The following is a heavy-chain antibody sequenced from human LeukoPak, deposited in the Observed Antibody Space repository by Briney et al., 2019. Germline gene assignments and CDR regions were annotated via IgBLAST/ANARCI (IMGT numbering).Heavy chain of an antibody. Sequence: ASVKVSCKASGYTFTSYGISWVRQAPGQGLEWMGWISAYNGNTNYAQKLQGRVTMTTDTSTSTAYMEPRSLRSDDTAVYYCARDGNGWYENYYYYYMDVWGKGTTVTVSS. V-gene: IGHV1-18*01. J-gene: IGHJ6*03. D-gene: IGHD6-19*01. CDR1: GYTFTSYG. CDR3: ARDGNGWYENYYYYYMDV. CDR2: ISAYNGNT.